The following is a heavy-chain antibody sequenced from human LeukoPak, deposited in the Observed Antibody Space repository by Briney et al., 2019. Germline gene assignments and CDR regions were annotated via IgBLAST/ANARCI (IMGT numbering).Heavy chain of an antibody. CDR2: IDNGGSST. V-gene: IGHV3-74*01. J-gene: IGHJ4*02. Sequence: PGGSLRLSCAASGFTFSNHWMHWVRQAPGKGLVWASRIDNGGSSTVYADSVKGRFTISRDNAKSTLYLQMNSLRAEDTGVYYCARGYFGPDYWGQGTLVTVSS. CDR3: ARGYFGPDY. CDR1: GFTFSNHW. D-gene: IGHD1-26*01.